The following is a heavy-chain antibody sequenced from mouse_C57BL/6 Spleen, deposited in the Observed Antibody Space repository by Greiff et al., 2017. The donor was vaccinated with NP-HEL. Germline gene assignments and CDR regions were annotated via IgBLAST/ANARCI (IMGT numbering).Heavy chain of an antibody. CDR1: GYTFTGYW. J-gene: IGHJ4*01. CDR3: ARERVIPTVVAPHAMDY. V-gene: IGHV1-9*01. Sequence: QVQLQQSGAELMKPGASVKLSCKATGYTFTGYWIEWVKQRPGHGLEWIGDILPGSGSTNYNENFKGKATFTADTSSNTAYMQLSSLTTEDSAIYYCARERVIPTVVAPHAMDYWGQGTSVTVSS. CDR2: ILPGSGST. D-gene: IGHD1-1*01.